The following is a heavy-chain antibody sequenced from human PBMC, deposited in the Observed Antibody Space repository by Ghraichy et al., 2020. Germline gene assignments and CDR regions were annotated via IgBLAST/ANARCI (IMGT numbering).Heavy chain of an antibody. Sequence: ASVKVSCKSSGYTFSTYGITWVRQAPGQGLEWMGWISGYNGITNYTQKLQDRLTMTTDTSTSTVYMELRSLTSGDTAVYYCARVYYDFWSGSYTYSYGLDGCGEGTTVTVSS. J-gene: IGHJ6*01. CDR3: ARVYYDFWSGSYTYSYGLDG. V-gene: IGHV1-18*04. CDR2: ISGYNGIT. CDR1: GYTFSTYG. D-gene: IGHD3-3*01.